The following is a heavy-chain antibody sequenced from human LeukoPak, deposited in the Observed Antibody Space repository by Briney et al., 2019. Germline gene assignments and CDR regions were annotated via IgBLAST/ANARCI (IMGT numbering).Heavy chain of an antibody. J-gene: IGHJ4*02. CDR3: AREGAAAGSGYYFDY. D-gene: IGHD6-13*01. CDR1: GFTFSSYS. Sequence: GGSLRLSCAASGFTFSSYSMNWVRQAPGKGLEWVSSISSSSSYIYYADSVEGRFTISRDNSKNTLYLQMNSLRAEDTAVYYCAREGAAAGSGYYFDYWGQGTLVAVSS. V-gene: IGHV3-21*01. CDR2: ISSSSSYI.